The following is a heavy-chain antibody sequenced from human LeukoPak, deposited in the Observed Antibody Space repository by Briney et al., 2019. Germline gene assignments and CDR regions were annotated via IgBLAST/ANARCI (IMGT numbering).Heavy chain of an antibody. D-gene: IGHD3-9*01. CDR2: INAGNGNT. Sequence: ASVKVSCKASGYTFTSYAMHWVRQAPGQRLEWMGWINAGNGNTKYSQEFQGRVTITRDTSASTAYMELSSLRSEDMAVYYCARSRANYDILTGYYIAGSDFDYWGQGTLVTVSS. CDR1: GYTFTSYA. J-gene: IGHJ4*02. CDR3: ARSRANYDILTGYYIAGSDFDY. V-gene: IGHV1-3*03.